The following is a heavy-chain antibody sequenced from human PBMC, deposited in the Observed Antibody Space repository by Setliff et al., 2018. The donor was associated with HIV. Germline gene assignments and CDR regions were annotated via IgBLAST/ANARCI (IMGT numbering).Heavy chain of an antibody. D-gene: IGHD2-15*01. CDR2: INWNGGST. Sequence: AGGSLRLSCAVSGLTFSRNWFHWVRQAPGKGLEWVSGINWNGGSTGYADSVKGRFTISRDNAKNSLYLQMNSLRAEDTALYYCARYCSGGSCYSDDAFDIWGQGTMVTVSS. CDR1: GLTFSRNW. J-gene: IGHJ3*02. CDR3: ARYCSGGSCYSDDAFDI. V-gene: IGHV3-20*04.